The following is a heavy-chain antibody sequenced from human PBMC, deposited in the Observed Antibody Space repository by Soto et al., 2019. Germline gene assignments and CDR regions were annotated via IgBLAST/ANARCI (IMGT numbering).Heavy chain of an antibody. J-gene: IGHJ5*02. D-gene: IGHD3-22*01. CDR2: IYYSGST. V-gene: IGHV4-59*01. CDR3: ARTPYDSSGYYYLDWFDP. CDR1: GGSISSYY. Sequence: SETLSLTCTVSGGSISSYYWSWILQPPWKGLEWIGYIYYSGSTNYNPSLKSRVTISVDTSKNQFSLKLSSVTAADTAVYYCARTPYDSSGYYYLDWFDPWGQGTLVTVSS.